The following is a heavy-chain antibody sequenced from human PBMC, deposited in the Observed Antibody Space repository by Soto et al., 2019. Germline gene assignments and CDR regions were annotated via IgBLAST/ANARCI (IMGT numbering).Heavy chain of an antibody. D-gene: IGHD6-19*01. CDR2: ISTYNGNT. CDR1: VYTFPRYC. Sequence: ASVHVSCKPSVYTFPRYCFIWVRLAPAQGLEGVEWISTYNGNTNYAQKLQGRVTMTTDTSTSTAYMELRSLRSDDTAVYYCARDRIAVAGSPLDYCYYCMDVWGQGTTVTVSS. J-gene: IGHJ6*02. CDR3: ARDRIAVAGSPLDYCYYCMDV. V-gene: IGHV1-18*01.